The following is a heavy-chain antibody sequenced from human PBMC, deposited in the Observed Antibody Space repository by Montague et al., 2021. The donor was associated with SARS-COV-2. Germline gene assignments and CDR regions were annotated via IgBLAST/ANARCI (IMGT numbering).Heavy chain of an antibody. CDR2: IYNSGST. CDR3: ARVGRGSSWYEVAFDI. D-gene: IGHD6-13*01. CDR1: GGSISRYS. V-gene: IGHV4-59*01. Sequence: SETLSLTCTVSGGSISRYSWTWIRQPPGKGLEWIGNIYNSGSTNYNPSXXSRVTISVDTSKNQFSLKLSPVAAADTAVYYCARVGRGSSWYEVAFDIWGQGTMVTVSS. J-gene: IGHJ3*02.